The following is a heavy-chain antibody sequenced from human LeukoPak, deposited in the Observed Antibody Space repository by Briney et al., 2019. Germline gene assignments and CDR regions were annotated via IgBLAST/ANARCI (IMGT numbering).Heavy chain of an antibody. CDR3: AREVSGDRFDY. J-gene: IGHJ4*02. CDR1: GFTVSSNY. CDR2: IYSGDST. V-gene: IGHV3-66*01. Sequence: GGSLRLSCAASGFTVSSNYMSWVRQAPGKGLEWVSVIYSGDSTYYADSVKGRFTISRDNSKNTLYLQMNSLRAEDTAVYYCAREVSGDRFDYWGQGTLVTVSS. D-gene: IGHD4-17*01.